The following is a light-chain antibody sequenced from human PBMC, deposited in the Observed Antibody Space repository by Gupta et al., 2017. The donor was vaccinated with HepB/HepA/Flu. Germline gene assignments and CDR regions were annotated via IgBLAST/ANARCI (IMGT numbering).Light chain of an antibody. Sequence: DNVLTQSPLSLPVTPGEPASISCTSSQSLLHSNGYNYLDWYLQKPGQSQQLLIYLGSHRASGVPDRFSGSGSGTDFTLKISRVEAEDVGVYYCMQPLHTPWTFGQGTKVEIK. CDR2: LGS. J-gene: IGKJ1*01. CDR1: QSLLHSNGYNY. CDR3: MQPLHTPWT. V-gene: IGKV2-28*01.